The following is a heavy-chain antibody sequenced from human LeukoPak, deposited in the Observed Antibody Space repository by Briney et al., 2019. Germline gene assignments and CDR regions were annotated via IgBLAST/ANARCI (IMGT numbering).Heavy chain of an antibody. CDR1: GYSISSGYY. D-gene: IGHD3-3*01. J-gene: IGHJ5*02. CDR3: ARGRFLEWFRNWFDP. Sequence: SETLSLTCTVSGYSISSGYYWGWIRQPPGKGLEWIGSICHSGSTYYNPSLKSRVTISVDTSKNQFSLKLSSVTAADTAVYYCARGRFLEWFRNWFDPWGQGTLVTVSS. V-gene: IGHV4-38-2*02. CDR2: ICHSGST.